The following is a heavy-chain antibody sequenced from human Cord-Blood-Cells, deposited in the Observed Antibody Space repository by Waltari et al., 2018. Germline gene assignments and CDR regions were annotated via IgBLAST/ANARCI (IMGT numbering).Heavy chain of an antibody. CDR3: ASYYGSGSYYNDY. CDR1: VGSFSGSY. D-gene: IGHD3-10*01. Sequence: QVQLQQWGAGLLKPSETLSLTCAVYVGSFSGSYWSWLRQPPGKGLEWIGEINHSGSTNYNPSLKSRVTISVDTSKNQFSLKLSSVTAADTAVYYCASYYGSGSYYNDYWGQGTLVTVSS. V-gene: IGHV4-34*01. J-gene: IGHJ4*02. CDR2: INHSGST.